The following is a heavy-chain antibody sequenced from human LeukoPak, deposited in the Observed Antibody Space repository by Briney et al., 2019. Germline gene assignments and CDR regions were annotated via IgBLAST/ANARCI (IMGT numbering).Heavy chain of an antibody. CDR2: ISSSSSTI. V-gene: IGHV3-48*02. CDR1: GFTFNSYN. CDR3: ARAYSSSSGRDAFDS. D-gene: IGHD6-6*01. J-gene: IGHJ3*02. Sequence: GGSLRLSCAASGFTFNSYNMNWVRQAPGKGLEWVSYISSSSSTIYYADSVKGRFTISRDSARTSLFLQMNSLRDEDTAVYYCARAYSSSSGRDAFDSWGLGTLVTVSS.